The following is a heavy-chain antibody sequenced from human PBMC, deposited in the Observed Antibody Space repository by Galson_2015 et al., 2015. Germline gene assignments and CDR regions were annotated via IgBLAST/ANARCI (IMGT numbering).Heavy chain of an antibody. CDR3: ARSPLGYCSGGSCRTNWFDP. D-gene: IGHD2-15*01. CDR2: INAGNGNT. Sequence: SCKASGYTFTSYAMHWVRQAPGHRLEWMGWINAGNGNTKYSQKFQGRVTITRDTSASTAYMELSSLRSEGTAVYYCARSPLGYCSGGSCRTNWFDPWGQGTLVTVSS. V-gene: IGHV1-3*01. CDR1: GYTFTSYA. J-gene: IGHJ5*02.